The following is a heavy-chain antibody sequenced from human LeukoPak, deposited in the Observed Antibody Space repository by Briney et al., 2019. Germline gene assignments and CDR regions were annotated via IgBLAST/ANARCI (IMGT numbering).Heavy chain of an antibody. V-gene: IGHV1-8*01. CDR2: MNPNSGNT. D-gene: IGHD3-9*01. CDR3: ARVLRYFRDAFDI. CDR1: GYTFTSCD. Sequence: ASVKVSCKASGYTFTSCDINWVRQATGQGLEWMGWMNPNSGNTGYAQKFQGRVTMTRNTSISTAYMELSSLRSEDTAVYYCARVLRYFRDAFDIWGQGTMVTVSS. J-gene: IGHJ3*02.